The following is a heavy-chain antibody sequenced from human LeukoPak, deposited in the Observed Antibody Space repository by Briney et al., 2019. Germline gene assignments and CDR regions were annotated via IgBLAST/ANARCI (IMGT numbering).Heavy chain of an antibody. CDR1: GFTFSNAW. J-gene: IGHJ4*02. V-gene: IGHV3-15*01. CDR3: TTAPYIVGATGGRTFFYY. CDR2: IKSKTDGGTT. Sequence: GGSLRLSCAASGFTFSNAWMSWVRQAPGKGLEWVGRIKSKTDGGTTDYAAPVKGRFTISRDDSKNTLYLQMNSLKTEDTAVYYCTTAPYIVGATGGRTFFYYWGQGTLVTVSS. D-gene: IGHD1-26*01.